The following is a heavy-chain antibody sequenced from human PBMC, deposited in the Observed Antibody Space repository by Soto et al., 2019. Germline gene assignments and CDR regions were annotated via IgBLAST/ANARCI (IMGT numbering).Heavy chain of an antibody. CDR1: GSTFTSYD. J-gene: IGHJ4*02. V-gene: IGHV1-8*01. Sequence: QVQLVQSGAEVKKPGASVKVSCKASGSTFTSYDINWVRQATGQGLEWMGWMNPNSGNTGYAQKFQGGVTXTXHTSITTADMQLSSLRSEDTAVYYCARTLYGDNVDYWGQGTLVTVSS. CDR3: ARTLYGDNVDY. CDR2: MNPNSGNT. D-gene: IGHD4-17*01.